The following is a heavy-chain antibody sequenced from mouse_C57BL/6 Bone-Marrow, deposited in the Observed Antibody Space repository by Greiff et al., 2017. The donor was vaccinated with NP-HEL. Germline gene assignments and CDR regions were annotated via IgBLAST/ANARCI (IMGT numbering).Heavy chain of an antibody. CDR2: IYPRSGNT. CDR3: APLLRYYAMDY. Sequence: VQLQQSGAELARPGASVKLSCKASSYTFTSYGISWVKQRTGQGLEWIGEIYPRSGNTYYNEKFKGKATLTADKSSSTAYMELRSLTSEDSAVYFCAPLLRYYAMDYWGQGTSVTVSS. D-gene: IGHD1-2*01. CDR1: SYTFTSYG. V-gene: IGHV1-81*01. J-gene: IGHJ4*01.